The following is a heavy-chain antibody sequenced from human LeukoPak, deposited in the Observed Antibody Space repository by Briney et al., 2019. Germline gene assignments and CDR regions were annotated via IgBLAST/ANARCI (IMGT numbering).Heavy chain of an antibody. CDR1: GYTFTSYG. D-gene: IGHD2-15*01. CDR2: MNPNSGNT. J-gene: IGHJ4*02. Sequence: ASVKVSCKASGYTFTSYGISWVRQATGQGLEWMGWMNPNSGNTGYAQKFQGRVTMTRNTSISTAYMELSSLRSEDTAVYYCARELDCSGGSCPNDYWGQGTLVTVSS. CDR3: ARELDCSGGSCPNDY. V-gene: IGHV1-8*02.